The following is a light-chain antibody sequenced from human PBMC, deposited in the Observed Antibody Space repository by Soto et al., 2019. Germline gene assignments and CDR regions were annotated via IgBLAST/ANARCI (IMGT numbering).Light chain of an antibody. J-gene: IGKJ4*01. CDR3: QQYYSLPLT. V-gene: IGKV4-1*01. CDR2: WAS. CDR1: QSLFWSSNNKDY. Sequence: DSLMTQSTDSLTVSLGVRATITCKSSQSLFWSSNNKDYFAWYQQKPGQPPKLLIKWASARESGVPDRFSGSGSGTDFTLTIISLQTEDVAVYYCQQYYSLPLTFGGGTKVDIK.